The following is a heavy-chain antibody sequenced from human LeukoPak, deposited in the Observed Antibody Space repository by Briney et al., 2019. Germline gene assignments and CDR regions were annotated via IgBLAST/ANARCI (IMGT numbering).Heavy chain of an antibody. CDR3: ARISDSGYDLYFDY. J-gene: IGHJ4*02. V-gene: IGHV4-59*01. D-gene: IGHD5-12*01. CDR1: GGSISSYY. CDR2: IYYSGSI. Sequence: SETLSLTCTVSGGSISSYYWSWIRQPPGKGLEWIGYIYYSGSINYNPSLKSRVTISVDTSKNQFSLKLSSVTAADTAVYYCARISDSGYDLYFDYWGQGTLVTVSS.